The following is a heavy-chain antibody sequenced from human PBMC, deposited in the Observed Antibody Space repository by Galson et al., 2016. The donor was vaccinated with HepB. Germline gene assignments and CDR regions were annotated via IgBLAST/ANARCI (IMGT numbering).Heavy chain of an antibody. Sequence: SETLSLTCTVSGASISSFYRSCIRQPAGKGLEWIGRFSSSGNTNYNPSLKSRVTLSADTSKNQLSLKLTSVTAADTAVYYCAREFFGYSAMDSYDYYMDVWGRGTTVTVSS. D-gene: IGHD2-2*01. CDR2: FSSSGNT. CDR3: AREFFGYSAMDSYDYYMDV. J-gene: IGHJ6*03. V-gene: IGHV4-4*07. CDR1: GASISSFY.